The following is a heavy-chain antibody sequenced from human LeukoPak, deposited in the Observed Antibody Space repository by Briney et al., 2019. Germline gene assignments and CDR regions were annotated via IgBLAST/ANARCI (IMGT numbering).Heavy chain of an antibody. Sequence: GGSLRLSCGASGFIFHNAHMTWVRQAPGKGLEWVGRIMSNPAGGTTDYGAAVKGRFTISRDDSRNLLYLHLTDVRADDTAFYYCTTLAYDVHYWGRGTLVTVSS. V-gene: IGHV3-15*01. J-gene: IGHJ4*02. CDR3: TTLAYDVHY. D-gene: IGHD3-3*01. CDR1: GFIFHNAH. CDR2: IMSNPAGGTT.